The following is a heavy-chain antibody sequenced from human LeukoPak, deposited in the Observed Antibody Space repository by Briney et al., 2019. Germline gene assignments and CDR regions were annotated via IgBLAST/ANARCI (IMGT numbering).Heavy chain of an antibody. Sequence: GASVKVSCKASGGTFSSYAISWVRQAPGQGLEWMGGIIPIFGTANYAQKFQGRVTITTDESTSTAYMELSSLRSEDTAVYYCARAPQRWLQLYYGLWGQGTLVTVSS. CDR2: IIPIFGTA. J-gene: IGHJ4*02. CDR1: GGTFSSYA. CDR3: ARAPQRWLQLYYGL. D-gene: IGHD5-24*01. V-gene: IGHV1-69*05.